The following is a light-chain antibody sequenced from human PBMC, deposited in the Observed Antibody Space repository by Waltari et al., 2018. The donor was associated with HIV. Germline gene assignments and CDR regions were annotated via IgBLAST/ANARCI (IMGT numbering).Light chain of an antibody. CDR2: SNN. V-gene: IGLV1-44*01. J-gene: IGLJ3*02. CDR3: AAWDDSLNGWV. CDR1: SPNIGSNT. Sequence: QSVLTQPPSASGTPGQSVTISCSGSSPNIGSNTVNWYQQLPGTAPQLLIFSNNQRPSGVPDRFSGSKSGTSASLAISGLQSEDEADYYCAAWDDSLNGWVFGGGTKLTVL.